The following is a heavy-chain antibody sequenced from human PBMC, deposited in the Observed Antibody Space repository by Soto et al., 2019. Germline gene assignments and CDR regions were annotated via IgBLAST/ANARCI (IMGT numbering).Heavy chain of an antibody. J-gene: IGHJ6*02. CDR1: GFTFSGSA. V-gene: IGHV3-73*01. CDR3: TRHDSNYDFWSGSPPRYGMDV. Sequence: EVQLVESGGGLVQPGGSLKLSCAASGFTFSGSAMHWVRQASGKGLEWVGRIRSKANSYATAYAASVKGRFTISRDDSKITAYRQMNSLKTEDTAVYDCTRHDSNYDFWSGSPPRYGMDVWGQGTTVTFSS. D-gene: IGHD3-3*01. CDR2: IRSKANSYAT.